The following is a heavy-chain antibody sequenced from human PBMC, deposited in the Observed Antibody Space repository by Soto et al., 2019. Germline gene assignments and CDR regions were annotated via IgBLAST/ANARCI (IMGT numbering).Heavy chain of an antibody. J-gene: IGHJ4*02. Sequence: QVQLRESGPGLLKPSETLSLTCTVSDASVWSDSYFWTWIRQPPGKGLEWIAYISHTGDTNYNPPLKSRVTISIDTSRNQFSLTVTSVTAADTAVYFCARIVVGVTVDLWGQGSLVTVSS. D-gene: IGHD1-26*01. CDR2: ISHTGDT. CDR1: DASVWSDSYF. V-gene: IGHV4-61*01. CDR3: ARIVVGVTVDL.